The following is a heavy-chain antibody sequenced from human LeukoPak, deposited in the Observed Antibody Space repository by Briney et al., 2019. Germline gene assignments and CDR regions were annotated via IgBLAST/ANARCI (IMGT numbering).Heavy chain of an antibody. CDR1: GFTFSSYA. Sequence: GGSLRLSCAASGFTFSSYAMSWVRQAPGKRLEWVSAISGSGGSTYYADSVKGRFTISRDNSKNTLYLQMNSLRAEDTAVYYCAKDLSSTSWHYYYYYGMDVWGQGTTVTVSS. CDR3: AKDLSSTSWHYYYYYGMDV. CDR2: ISGSGGST. V-gene: IGHV3-23*01. J-gene: IGHJ6*02. D-gene: IGHD2-2*01.